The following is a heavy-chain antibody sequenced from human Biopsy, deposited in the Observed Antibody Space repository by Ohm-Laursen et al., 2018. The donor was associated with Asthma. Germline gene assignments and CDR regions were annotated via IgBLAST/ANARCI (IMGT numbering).Heavy chain of an antibody. CDR2: ISFDGSNK. V-gene: IGHV3-30*18. J-gene: IGHJ4*02. Sequence: SLRLSCAASGFTFSNYGMHWVRQAPGKGLEWVAVISFDGSNKDYADSVEGRFTISRDNSKNTLHLEMNSLRVEGTAVYYCPKDVFPGWELRRGPDYWGQGTLVTVSS. CDR3: PKDVFPGWELRRGPDY. D-gene: IGHD1-26*01. CDR1: GFTFSNYG.